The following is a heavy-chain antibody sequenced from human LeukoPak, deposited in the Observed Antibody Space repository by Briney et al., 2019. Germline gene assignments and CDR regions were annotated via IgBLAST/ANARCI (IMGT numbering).Heavy chain of an antibody. J-gene: IGHJ4*02. CDR3: ARDTGYGDY. V-gene: IGHV3-7*05. CDR2: IQHAGSQT. Sequence: GGSLRLSCAASGFTFSRYWMSWVRQAPGKGLEWVATIQHAGSQTYYVDSVKGRFTISRDNAKNSLYLQLNSLTAEDTAVYYCARDTGYGDYWGQGTLDTVSS. CDR1: GFTFSRYW. D-gene: IGHD5-18*01.